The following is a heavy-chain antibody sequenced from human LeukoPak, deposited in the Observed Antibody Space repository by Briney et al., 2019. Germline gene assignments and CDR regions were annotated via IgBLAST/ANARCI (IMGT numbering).Heavy chain of an antibody. Sequence: PGGSLRLSCAASGFTFSSYAMQWCRQAPGKGLEWVAVISYDGSNKYCADSVKGRFTISRDNSKNTLYLQMKSLRAEDTAVYYCARGPSAGGYDYVWGSYRYTGQDYWGQGTLVTVSS. J-gene: IGHJ4*02. V-gene: IGHV3-30*04. CDR3: ARGPSAGGYDYVWGSYRYTGQDY. D-gene: IGHD3-16*02. CDR1: GFTFSSYA. CDR2: ISYDGSNK.